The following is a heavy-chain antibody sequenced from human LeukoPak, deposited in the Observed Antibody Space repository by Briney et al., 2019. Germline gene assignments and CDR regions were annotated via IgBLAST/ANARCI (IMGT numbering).Heavy chain of an antibody. CDR1: GFTFSTYW. CDR2: IKQDGSDK. CDR3: ARDESGGHYGSGSWYYYMDV. Sequence: GGSLRLSCAASGFTFSTYWMSWVRQAPGKGLEGVANIKQDGSDKYYVDSVKGRFTISRDNAKNSLYLQMNSLRAEDTAVYYCARDESGGHYGSGSWYYYMDVWGKGTTVTVSS. V-gene: IGHV3-7*01. J-gene: IGHJ6*03. D-gene: IGHD3-10*01.